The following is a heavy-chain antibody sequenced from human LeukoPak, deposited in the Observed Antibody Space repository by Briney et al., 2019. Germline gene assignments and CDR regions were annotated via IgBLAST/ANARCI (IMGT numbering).Heavy chain of an antibody. CDR1: GGSISSSSYY. Sequence: SETLSLTCTVSGGSISSSSYYWGWIRQPPGKGLEWIGSIYYSGSTYYNPSLKSRVTISVDTSKNQFSLKLSSVTAADTAVYYCARHRGIRFSYYYYYYMDVWGKGTTVTVSS. D-gene: IGHD1-14*01. CDR3: ARHRGIRFSYYYYYYMDV. J-gene: IGHJ6*03. V-gene: IGHV4-39*01. CDR2: IYYSGST.